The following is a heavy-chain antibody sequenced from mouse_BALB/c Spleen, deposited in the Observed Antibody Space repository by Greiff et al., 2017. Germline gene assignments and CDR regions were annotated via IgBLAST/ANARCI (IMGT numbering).Heavy chain of an antibody. CDR1: GFTFTDYY. V-gene: IGHV7-3*02. Sequence: EVQRVESGGGLVQPGGSLRLSCATSGFTFTDYYMSWVRQPPGKALEWLGFIRNKANGYTTEYSASVKGRFTISRDNSQSILYLQMNTLRAEDSATYYCARDMTGSSYYYAMDYWGQGTSVTVSS. CDR2: IRNKANGYTT. CDR3: ARDMTGSSYYYAMDY. J-gene: IGHJ4*01. D-gene: IGHD1-1*01.